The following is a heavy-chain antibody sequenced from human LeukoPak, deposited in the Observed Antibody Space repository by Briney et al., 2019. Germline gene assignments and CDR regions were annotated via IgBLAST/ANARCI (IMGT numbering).Heavy chain of an antibody. Sequence: GGSLRLSCAASGFTFDDYGMSWVRQAPGKGLEWVSGINWNGGSTGYADSVKGRFTISRDNAKNSLYLQMNSLRAEDTALYYCARLRYCSSTSCYTDYYYYYMDVWGKGTTVTVSS. CDR3: ARLRYCSSTSCYTDYYYYYMDV. J-gene: IGHJ6*03. CDR1: GFTFDDYG. CDR2: INWNGGST. D-gene: IGHD2-2*02. V-gene: IGHV3-20*04.